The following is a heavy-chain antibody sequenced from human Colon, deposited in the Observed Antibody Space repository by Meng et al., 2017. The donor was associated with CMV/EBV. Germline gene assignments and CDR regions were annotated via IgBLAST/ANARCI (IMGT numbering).Heavy chain of an antibody. J-gene: IGHJ5*02. V-gene: IGHV1-2*02. Sequence: ASVKVSCKASGYTFSGFYMHWVRQAPGQGLEWMGWINPNSGGTKSAQSFQGRVTMTRDTSISTAYMELNNLRSDDTAVYYCARGVVVVPAANNWFDPWGQGTLVTVSS. D-gene: IGHD2-2*01. CDR3: ARGVVVVPAANNWFDP. CDR2: INPNSGGT. CDR1: GYTFSGFY.